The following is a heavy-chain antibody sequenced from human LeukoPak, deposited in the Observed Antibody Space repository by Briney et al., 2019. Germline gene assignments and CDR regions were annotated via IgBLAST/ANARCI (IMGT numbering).Heavy chain of an antibody. V-gene: IGHV1-18*01. CDR2: ISAYNGNT. D-gene: IGHD4-17*01. CDR3: ARDLGRTTAITLQLWFDP. CDR1: GYTFTSYG. J-gene: IGHJ5*02. Sequence: GASVKVFCKASGYTFTSYGISWVRQAPGQGLEWMGWISAYNGNTNYAQKLQGRVTMTTDTSTSTAYMELRSLRSDDTAVYYCARDLGRTTAITLQLWFDPWGQGTLVTVSS.